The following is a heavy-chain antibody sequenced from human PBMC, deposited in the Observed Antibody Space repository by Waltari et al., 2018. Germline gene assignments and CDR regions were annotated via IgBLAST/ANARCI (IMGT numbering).Heavy chain of an antibody. V-gene: IGHV3-48*04. J-gene: IGHJ4*02. CDR3: VRDEAWSFDY. Sequence: EVQLVESGGGLAQPGGSLRLYCAASGFTFSSYSMNWVRQAPGKGLEWVSYISSGSGRIYYADSVKGRFTISRDNAKNSLYLQMNSLRAEDTAVYYCVRDEAWSFDYWGQGTLVTVSS. D-gene: IGHD2-21*01. CDR1: GFTFSSYS. CDR2: ISSGSGRI.